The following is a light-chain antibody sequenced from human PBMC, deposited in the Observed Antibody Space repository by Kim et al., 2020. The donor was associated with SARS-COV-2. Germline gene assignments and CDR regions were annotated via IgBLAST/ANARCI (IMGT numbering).Light chain of an antibody. CDR2: GAS. CDR3: QQYNNWSYT. J-gene: IGKJ2*01. V-gene: IGKV3-15*01. CDR1: HIVSSN. Sequence: SVSPGERATRSCRASHIVSSNLAWYQQKPGQAPRLLIYGASPRATGIPARFSGSGSGTEFTLTISSLQSEDFAVYYCQQYNNWSYTFGQGTKLEI.